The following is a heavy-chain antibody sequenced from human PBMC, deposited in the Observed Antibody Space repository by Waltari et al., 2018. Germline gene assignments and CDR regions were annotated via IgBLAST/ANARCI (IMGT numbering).Heavy chain of an antibody. CDR3: ARNYYAFDAFDI. J-gene: IGHJ3*02. CDR2: IYSGGST. CDR1: GFTFSSYA. V-gene: IGHV3-23*03. Sequence: EVQLLESGGGLVQPGGSLRLSCAASGFTFSSYAMSWVRQAPGKGLEWFSVIYSGGSTYYADSVKGRFTISRDNSKNTLYLQMNSLRAEDTAVYYCARNYYAFDAFDIWGQGTMVTVSS. D-gene: IGHD3-10*01.